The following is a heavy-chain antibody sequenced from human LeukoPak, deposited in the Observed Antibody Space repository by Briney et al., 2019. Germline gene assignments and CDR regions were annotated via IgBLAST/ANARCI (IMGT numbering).Heavy chain of an antibody. Sequence: SETLSLTCTVSGYSICSGYYWGWIRQPPGKGLEWIGSIYHSGSTYYNASLKSQVSISIDTSKNQFSLRLTSVTAADTAVYYCARQTGSGLFILPGGQGTLVTVSS. V-gene: IGHV4-38-2*02. CDR1: GYSICSGYY. CDR2: IYHSGST. CDR3: ARQTGSGLFILP. J-gene: IGHJ4*02. D-gene: IGHD3/OR15-3a*01.